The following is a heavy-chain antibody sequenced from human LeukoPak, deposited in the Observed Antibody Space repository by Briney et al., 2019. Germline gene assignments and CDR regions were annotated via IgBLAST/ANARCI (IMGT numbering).Heavy chain of an antibody. CDR2: ISPNSGGT. V-gene: IGHV1-2*02. D-gene: IGHD2-15*01. CDR3: ARVGRSYCSGGSCYSPRTSFDY. Sequence: ASVKVSCKASGYTFTCYYIHWVRQAPGQGLEWMGWISPNSGGTNYAQKFQGRVAMTRDTSISTAYMELSRLRSDDTAVYYCARVGRSYCSGGSCYSPRTSFDYWGQGTLVTVSS. J-gene: IGHJ4*02. CDR1: GYTFTCYY.